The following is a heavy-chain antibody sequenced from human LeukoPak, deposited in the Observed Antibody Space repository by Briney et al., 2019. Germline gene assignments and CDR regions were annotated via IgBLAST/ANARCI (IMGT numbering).Heavy chain of an antibody. CDR3: AKTPRYASWDFDYFDS. CDR1: GFTFGSYA. CDR2: LSGSGGSR. V-gene: IGHV3-23*01. Sequence: GGSLRLSCAASGFTFGSYAMNWVRQAPGKGLQRVSSLSGSGGSRYYADSAKGRFTISRDNSNNTLFLQMNSLRADDTAVYYCAKTPRYASWDFDYFDSWGQGTLVTVSS. J-gene: IGHJ4*02. D-gene: IGHD1-26*01.